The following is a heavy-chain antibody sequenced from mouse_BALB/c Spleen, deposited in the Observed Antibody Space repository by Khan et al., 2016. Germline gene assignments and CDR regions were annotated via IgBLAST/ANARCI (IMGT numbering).Heavy chain of an antibody. Sequence: VQLKESGAELVKPGASVKLSCTASGFNIKDTYIHWVKQRPEQGLEWIGRIDPANGNSKYDPKFQGKASITADTSSNKAYLQFSSLTSEDTAVYYCARGYGPWFAYWGQGTLVTVSA. CDR3: ARGYGPWFAY. CDR1: GFNIKDTY. D-gene: IGHD1-2*01. J-gene: IGHJ3*01. V-gene: IGHV14-3*02. CDR2: IDPANGNS.